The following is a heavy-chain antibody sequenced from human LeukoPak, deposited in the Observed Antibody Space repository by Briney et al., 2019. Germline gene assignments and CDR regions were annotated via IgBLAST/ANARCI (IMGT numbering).Heavy chain of an antibody. J-gene: IGHJ6*02. CDR2: ITWNSRDI. CDR3: AKRSGGRSARSTDDYYYDMDV. CDR1: GFTFSSYA. D-gene: IGHD3-10*01. Sequence: GGSLRLSCAASGFTFSSYAMSWVRQAPGKGLEWVSGITWNSRDIGYADSVKGRFTISRDNAKNSLYLQMNSLRPEDTALYYCAKRSGGRSARSTDDYYYDMDVWGLGTTVIVSS. V-gene: IGHV3-9*01.